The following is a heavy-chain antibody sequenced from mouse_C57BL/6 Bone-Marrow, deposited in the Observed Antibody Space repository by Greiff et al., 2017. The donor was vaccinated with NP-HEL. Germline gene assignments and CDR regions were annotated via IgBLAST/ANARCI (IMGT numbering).Heavy chain of an antibody. J-gene: IGHJ2*01. D-gene: IGHD1-1*01. V-gene: IGHV1-4*01. CDR3: ARRPYYYGSSQSLDY. Sequence: QVHVKQSGAELARPGASVKMSCKASGYTFTSYTMHWVKQRPGQGLEWIGYINPSSGYTKYNQKFKDKATLTADKSSSTAYMQLSSLTSEDSAVYYCARRPYYYGSSQSLDYWGQGTTLTVSS. CDR1: GYTFTSYT. CDR2: INPSSGYT.